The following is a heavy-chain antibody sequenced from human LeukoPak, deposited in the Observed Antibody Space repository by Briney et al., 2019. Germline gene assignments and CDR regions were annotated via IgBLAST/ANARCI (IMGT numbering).Heavy chain of an antibody. J-gene: IGHJ4*02. D-gene: IGHD1-1*01. CDR3: ASRQLPYNFDY. CDR2: INPNSGDT. V-gene: IGHV1-2*02. Sequence: ASVKVSCKASGYTFTGYYMHWVRQAPGQGLERMGWINPNSGDTNYTQKFQGRVTMTRDTSISTAYMELSRLRSDDTAVYYCASRQLPYNFDYWGQGTLVTASS. CDR1: GYTFTGYY.